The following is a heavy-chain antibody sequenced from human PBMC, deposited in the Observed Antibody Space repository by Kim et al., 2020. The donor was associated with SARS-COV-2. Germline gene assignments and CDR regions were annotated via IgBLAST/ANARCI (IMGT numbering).Heavy chain of an antibody. CDR1: GGSFSGYY. V-gene: IGHV4-34*01. D-gene: IGHD2-8*02. Sequence: SETLSLTCAVYGGSFSGYYWSWIRQPPGKGLEWIGEINHSGSTNYNPSLKSRVTISAGTSKNQFSLKLSSVTAAETAVYYCARGTDGLGDIVLVVSSSYYYMDDWGQGTTVTVSS. CDR2: INHSGST. CDR3: ARGTDGLGDIVLVVSSSYYYMDD. J-gene: IGHJ6*03.